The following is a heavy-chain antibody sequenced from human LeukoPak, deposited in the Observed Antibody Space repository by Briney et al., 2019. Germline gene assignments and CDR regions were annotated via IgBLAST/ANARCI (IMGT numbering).Heavy chain of an antibody. CDR3: ARDRVRYSYGSYLLRY. V-gene: IGHV7-4-1*02. CDR2: INTNTGNP. D-gene: IGHD5-18*01. Sequence: ASVKVSCKASGYTFTGYYMHWVRQAPGQGLEWMGWINTNTGNPTYAQGFTGRFVFSLDTSVSTAYLQISSLKAEDTAVYYCARDRVRYSYGSYLLRYWGQGTLVTVSS. CDR1: GYTFTGYY. J-gene: IGHJ4*02.